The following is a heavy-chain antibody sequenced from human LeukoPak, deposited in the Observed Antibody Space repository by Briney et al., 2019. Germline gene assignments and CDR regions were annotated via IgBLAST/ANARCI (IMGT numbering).Heavy chain of an antibody. Sequence: GGSLRLSCAASGFTFSNYAMSWVRQAPGKGLEWVSAISGSGGSTYYADSVKGRFTISRDNSKNTLYLQMNSLRAEDTAVYYCIGYFDLGAFDIWGQGTMVTVSS. V-gene: IGHV3-23*01. J-gene: IGHJ3*02. CDR1: GFTFSNYA. CDR3: IGYFDLGAFDI. D-gene: IGHD3-9*01. CDR2: ISGSGGST.